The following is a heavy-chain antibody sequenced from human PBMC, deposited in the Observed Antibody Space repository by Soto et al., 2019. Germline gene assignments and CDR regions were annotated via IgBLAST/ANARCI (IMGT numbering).Heavy chain of an antibody. V-gene: IGHV4-34*01. CDR3: ARLYGSGSYYTDY. Sequence: WSWISKPPGKGLEWIGEINHSGSTNYNPSLKSRVTISVDTSKNQFSLKLSSVTAADTAVYYCARLYGSGSYYTDYWGQGTLVTVSS. D-gene: IGHD3-10*01. J-gene: IGHJ4*02. CDR2: INHSGST.